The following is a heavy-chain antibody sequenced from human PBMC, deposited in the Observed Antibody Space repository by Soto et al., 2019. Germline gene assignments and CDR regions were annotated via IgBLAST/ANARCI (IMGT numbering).Heavy chain of an antibody. V-gene: IGHV4-31*03. CDR2: IYYSGSI. D-gene: IGHD3-22*01. Sequence: PSETLSLTCTVSGGSINSRGYYWTWIRQHPGKGLEWIGNIYYSGSIHFNPSLKSRLTMLVDTSENQFSLKLTSVTAADAAVYYCAREVASYDRSGFFDYWGQGALVTVSS. CDR3: AREVASYDRSGFFDY. CDR1: GGSINSRGYY. J-gene: IGHJ4*02.